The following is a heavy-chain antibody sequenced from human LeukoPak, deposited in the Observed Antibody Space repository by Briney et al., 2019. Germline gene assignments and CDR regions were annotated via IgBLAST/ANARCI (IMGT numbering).Heavy chain of an antibody. D-gene: IGHD6-19*01. J-gene: IGHJ4*02. CDR3: ASIRARSGSYSGFDY. CDR2: ISWNSGSI. CDR1: GFTFDDYA. V-gene: IGHV3-9*01. Sequence: PGGSLRLSCAASGFTFDDYAMHWVRQAPGKGPEWVSGISWNSGSIGYADSVKGRFTISRDNAKNSLYLQMNSLRAEDTALYYCASIRARSGSYSGFDYWGQGTLVTVSS.